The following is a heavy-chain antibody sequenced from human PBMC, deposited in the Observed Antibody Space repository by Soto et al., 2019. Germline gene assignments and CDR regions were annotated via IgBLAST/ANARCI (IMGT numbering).Heavy chain of an antibody. D-gene: IGHD6-13*01. CDR1: GYTFTSYY. CDR2: INPSGGST. V-gene: IGHV1-46*01. Sequence: ASVKVSCKASGYTFTSYYMHWVRQAPRQGLEWMGIINPSGGSTSYAQKFQGRVTMTRDTSTSTVYMELSSLRSEDTAVYYCARDTRGPGYSSSWYSFVISPPLDYWGQGTLGTVSS. CDR3: ARDTRGPGYSSSWYSFVISPPLDY. J-gene: IGHJ4*02.